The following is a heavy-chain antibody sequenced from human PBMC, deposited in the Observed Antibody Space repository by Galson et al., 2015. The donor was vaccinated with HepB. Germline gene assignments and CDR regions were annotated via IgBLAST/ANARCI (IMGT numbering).Heavy chain of an antibody. J-gene: IGHJ6*02. D-gene: IGHD4-11*01. CDR3: ARVSYSNRGHYYYGMDV. V-gene: IGHV1-3*01. Sequence: SGNVSCKASGYTLTTYDMHWVRQAPGQGREWMGRINAGNGNRKYSQKFKGRVTITSDTSASTAYMELSSLRSEDTAVYYCARVSYSNRGHYYYGMDVWGQGTTVIVSS. CDR2: INAGNGNR. CDR1: GYTLTTYD.